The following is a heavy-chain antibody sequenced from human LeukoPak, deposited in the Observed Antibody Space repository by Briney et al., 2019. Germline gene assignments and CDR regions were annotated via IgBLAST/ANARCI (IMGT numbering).Heavy chain of an antibody. CDR3: AKSLWFGDLFPLREFDY. J-gene: IGHJ4*02. Sequence: GGSLRLSCAASGFTFSSYWMSWVRQAPGKGLEWVANIKQDGSEKYYVDSVKGRFTISRDNAKNSLYLQMNSLRAEDAAVYYCAKSLWFGDLFPLREFDYWGQGTLVTVSS. CDR2: IKQDGSEK. CDR1: GFTFSSYW. V-gene: IGHV3-7*03. D-gene: IGHD3-10*01.